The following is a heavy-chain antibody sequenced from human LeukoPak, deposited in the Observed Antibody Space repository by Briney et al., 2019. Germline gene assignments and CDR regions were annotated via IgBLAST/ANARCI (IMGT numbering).Heavy chain of an antibody. Sequence: GGSLRLSCAASGFTFSSYGMHWVRQAPGKGLEWVAVIWYDGSNKYYADSVKGRFTISRGNSKNTLYLQMNSLRAEDTAVYYCARDYIVVVVPAGYGMDVWGQGTTVTVSS. V-gene: IGHV3-33*01. D-gene: IGHD2-15*01. CDR1: GFTFSSYG. CDR3: ARDYIVVVVPAGYGMDV. CDR2: IWYDGSNK. J-gene: IGHJ6*02.